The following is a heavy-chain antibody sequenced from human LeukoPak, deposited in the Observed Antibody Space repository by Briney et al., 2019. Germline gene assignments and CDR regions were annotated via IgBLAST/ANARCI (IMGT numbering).Heavy chain of an antibody. Sequence: GGSLRLSCAASGFTVSSNYMSWVRQAPGKGLEWVAVISYDGSNKYYADSVKGRFTISRDNSKNTLYLQMNSLRAEDTAVYYCARGRSTDYYGSGSYYNRGNWFDPWGQGTLVTVSS. CDR3: ARGRSTDYYGSGSYYNRGNWFDP. CDR1: GFTVSSNY. CDR2: ISYDGSNK. J-gene: IGHJ5*02. D-gene: IGHD3-10*01. V-gene: IGHV3-30*03.